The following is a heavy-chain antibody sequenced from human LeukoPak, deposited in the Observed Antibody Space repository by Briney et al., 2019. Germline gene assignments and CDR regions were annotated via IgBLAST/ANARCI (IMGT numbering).Heavy chain of an antibody. D-gene: IGHD5-18*01. CDR1: GGSFSGYY. CDR2: INHSGST. CDR3: ATLWLRGLVAFDI. J-gene: IGHJ3*02. V-gene: IGHV4-34*01. Sequence: SETLSLTCAVYGGSFSGYYWSWIRQPPGKGLEWIGEINHSGSTNYNPSLKSRVTISADTTKNQFSLKLRSMTAAATAVYYCATLWLRGLVAFDIWGQGTMVTVSS.